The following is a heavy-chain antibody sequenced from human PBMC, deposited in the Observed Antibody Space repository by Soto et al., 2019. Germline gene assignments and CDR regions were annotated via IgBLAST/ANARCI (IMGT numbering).Heavy chain of an antibody. J-gene: IGHJ6*02. CDR3: PRALRLAMTEDYYYYYGMDV. V-gene: IGHV3-21*01. CDR2: ISSSSSYI. Sequence: PGGSLGLSCAASGFTFSSYSMNWVRQAPGKGLEWVSSISSSSSYIYYADSVKGRFTISRDNAKNSLYLQMNSLRAEDTAVYYCPRALRLAMTEDYYYYYGMDVWGQRTTVSVS. CDR1: GFTFSSYS.